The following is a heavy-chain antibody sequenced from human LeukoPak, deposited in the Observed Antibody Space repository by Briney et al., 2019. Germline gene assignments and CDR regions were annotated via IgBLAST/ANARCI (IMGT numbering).Heavy chain of an antibody. Sequence: PGGSLRLSCAASGFTFSNYGMQWVRQAPGKGLEWVAVLWSDGRTTYSADSVKGRFTFSRDNSKNTLYLQMNSLRAEDTAVYYCAKDRSRGYSSPGENFDYWGQGTLVTVSS. V-gene: IGHV3-30*02. CDR2: LWSDGRTT. CDR1: GFTFSNYG. CDR3: AKDRSRGYSSPGENFDY. D-gene: IGHD5-18*01. J-gene: IGHJ4*02.